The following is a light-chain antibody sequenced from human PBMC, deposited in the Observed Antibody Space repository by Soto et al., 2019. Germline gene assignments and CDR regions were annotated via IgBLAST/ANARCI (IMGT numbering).Light chain of an antibody. J-gene: IGKJ5*01. CDR2: AGS. Sequence: DIQMTQSPSSLSASVGDRVTITCRASQSISSYLNWYQQKPGKAPKLLIYAGSSWQSGVPSRFSGSGSGTDFTLTISSLQPEDFATYYCQQSYSTLITFGQGTRLEIK. CDR3: QQSYSTLIT. V-gene: IGKV1-39*01. CDR1: QSISSY.